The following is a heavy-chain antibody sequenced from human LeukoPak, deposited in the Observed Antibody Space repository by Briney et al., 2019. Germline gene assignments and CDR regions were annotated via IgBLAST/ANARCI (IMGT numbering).Heavy chain of an antibody. Sequence: GASVKVSCKASGYPYTASYMQWARQGPGQGLEWMGRINPSNGDTDFQQKFQGRVTMTRDTSITTVYMELSRLTSDDTAVYYCARSWYGMDVWGQGTTVTVSS. CDR3: ARSWYGMDV. V-gene: IGHV1-2*06. CDR1: GYPYTASY. CDR2: INPSNGDT. J-gene: IGHJ6*02.